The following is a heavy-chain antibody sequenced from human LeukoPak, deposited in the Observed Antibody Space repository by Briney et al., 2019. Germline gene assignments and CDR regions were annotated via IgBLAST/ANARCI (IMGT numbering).Heavy chain of an antibody. CDR2: INPIGGST. D-gene: IGHD5-24*01. CDR1: GYTFTSYY. J-gene: IGHJ4*02. V-gene: IGHV1-46*01. Sequence: ASVKVSRKASGYTFTSYYMHWVRQAPGQGLEWMGIINPIGGSTIYAQKFQGRVTMTRDTSTSAVYMELSSLRSEDTAVYYCARALRMATIPGVNMNYFDYWGQGTLVTVSS. CDR3: ARALRMATIPGVNMNYFDY.